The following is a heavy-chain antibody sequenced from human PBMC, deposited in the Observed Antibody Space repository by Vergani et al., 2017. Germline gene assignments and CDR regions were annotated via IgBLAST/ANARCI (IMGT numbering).Heavy chain of an antibody. D-gene: IGHD6-13*01. Sequence: QVQLQQWGAGLLKPSETLSLTCAVYGGSSSGYYWSWIRQPPGKGLEWIGEINHSGSTNYNPSLKSRVTISVDTSKNQFSLKLSSVTAADTAVYYCARGVFTLGSSWYLGRVPNWFDPWGQGTLVTVSS. CDR3: ARGVFTLGSSWYLGRVPNWFDP. V-gene: IGHV4-34*01. J-gene: IGHJ5*02. CDR2: INHSGST. CDR1: GGSSSGYY.